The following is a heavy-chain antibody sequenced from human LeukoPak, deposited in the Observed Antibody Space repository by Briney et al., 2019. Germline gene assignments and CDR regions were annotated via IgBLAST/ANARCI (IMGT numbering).Heavy chain of an antibody. CDR3: AREGGSFLRYFDS. J-gene: IGHJ4*02. CDR1: GFTFSIYW. D-gene: IGHD1-26*01. Sequence: GGSLRLSCAASGFTFSIYWMHWVRQAPGEGLVWVSRIGSDESSTNYADSVKGRFTISRDNTKNTLYLQMNSLRAEDTAVYLCAREGGSFLRYFDSWGQGTLVTVSS. CDR2: IGSDESST. V-gene: IGHV3-74*01.